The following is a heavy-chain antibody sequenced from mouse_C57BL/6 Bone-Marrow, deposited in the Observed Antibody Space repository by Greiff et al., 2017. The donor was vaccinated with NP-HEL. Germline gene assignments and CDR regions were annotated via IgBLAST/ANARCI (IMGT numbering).Heavy chain of an antibody. D-gene: IGHD2-9*01. CDR3: ARPYYGYDGGFAY. J-gene: IGHJ3*01. CDR1: GYTFTSYW. CDR2: IYPGSGST. Sequence: VQLQQPGAELVKPGASVKMSCKASGYTFTSYWITWVKQRPGQGLEWIGDIYPGSGSTNYNEKFKSKATLTVDTSSSTAYMQLSSLTSEDSAVYYCARPYYGYDGGFAYWGQGTLVTVSA. V-gene: IGHV1-55*01.